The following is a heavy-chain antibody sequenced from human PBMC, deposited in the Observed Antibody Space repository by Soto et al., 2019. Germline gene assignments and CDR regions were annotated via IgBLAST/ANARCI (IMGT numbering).Heavy chain of an antibody. J-gene: IGHJ4*02. CDR3: ARAKTYYYDSSGSDYFDY. V-gene: IGHV1-18*01. Sequence: QVQLVQSGAEVKKHGASVKVSCKASGYTFTSYGISWVRQAPGQGLEWMGWISAYNGNTNYAQQRQGRVTMTTDTSTSTAYMELSSLRSDDTAVYYCARAKTYYYDSSGSDYFDYWGQGTLVTVSS. CDR1: GYTFTSYG. CDR2: ISAYNGNT. D-gene: IGHD3-22*01.